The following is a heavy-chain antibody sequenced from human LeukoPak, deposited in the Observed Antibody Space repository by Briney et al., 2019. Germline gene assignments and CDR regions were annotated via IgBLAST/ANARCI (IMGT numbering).Heavy chain of an antibody. J-gene: IGHJ4*02. D-gene: IGHD6-13*01. CDR3: ARGRYSSSWYPNDY. Sequence: PSETLSLTCTVSGASISGYLWTWLRQPPGKGREWIGSIYHSGSTYYNPSLKSRVTISVDTSKNQFSLKLSSVTAADTAVYYCARGRYSSSWYPNDYWGQGTLVTVSS. V-gene: IGHV4-38-2*02. CDR2: IYHSGST. CDR1: GASISGYL.